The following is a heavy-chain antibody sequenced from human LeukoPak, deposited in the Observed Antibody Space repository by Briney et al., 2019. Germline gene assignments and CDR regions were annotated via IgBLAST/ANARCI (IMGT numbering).Heavy chain of an antibody. CDR3: ARSYGSGRSAFDI. Sequence: PSETLSLTCAVYGGSFSGYYWSWIRQPPGKGLEWIGEINHSGSTNYNPSLKSRVTISVDTSKNQFSLKLSSVTAADTAVYYCARSYGSGRSAFDIWGQGTMVTVSS. CDR2: INHSGST. J-gene: IGHJ3*02. V-gene: IGHV4-34*01. CDR1: GGSFSGYY. D-gene: IGHD3-10*01.